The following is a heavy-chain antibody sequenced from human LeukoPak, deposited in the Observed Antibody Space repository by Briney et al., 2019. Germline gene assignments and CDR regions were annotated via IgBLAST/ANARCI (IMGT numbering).Heavy chain of an antibody. J-gene: IGHJ6*02. CDR3: ARGQGSGSYPYYYYGMDV. Sequence: GGSLRLSCAASGFTFSSYYMHWVRQVTGKGLEWVSGIGTGGDAHYPGSVKGRFTISIEDAKNSLYLQMNRLRGGDTAVYFCARGQGSGSYPYYYYGMDVWGQGTTVTVSS. CDR1: GFTFSSYY. D-gene: IGHD1-26*01. CDR2: IGTGGDA. V-gene: IGHV3-13*01.